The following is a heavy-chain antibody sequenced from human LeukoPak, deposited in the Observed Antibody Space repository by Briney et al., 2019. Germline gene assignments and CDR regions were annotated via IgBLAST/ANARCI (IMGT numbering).Heavy chain of an antibody. V-gene: IGHV1-46*03. CDR1: GYTFTNYY. CDR3: ARDRTGYYYDSSGYYFDAFDI. J-gene: IGHJ3*02. D-gene: IGHD3-22*01. CDR2: INPSGGST. Sequence: GASVKVSCKASGYTFTNYYMHWVRQAPGQGLEWMGIINPSGGSTSYAQKFQGRVTMTRGTSTTTVYMELSSLRSEDTAVYSCARDRTGYYYDSSGYYFDAFDIWGQGTMVTVSS.